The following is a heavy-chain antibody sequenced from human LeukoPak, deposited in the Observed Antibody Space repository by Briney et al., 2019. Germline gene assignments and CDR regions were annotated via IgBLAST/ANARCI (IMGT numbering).Heavy chain of an antibody. CDR2: ISSGGST. CDR1: GFTVSSNY. D-gene: IGHD3-22*01. CDR3: ARDSMIVGWYFQH. Sequence: GGSLRLSCAASGFTVSSNYMSWVRQAPGKGLEWVSVISSGGSTNYADSVKGRFTISRDNSTNTLNLQVNSLRAEDTAVYYCARDSMIVGWYFQHWGQGTLVTVSS. V-gene: IGHV3-66*01. J-gene: IGHJ1*01.